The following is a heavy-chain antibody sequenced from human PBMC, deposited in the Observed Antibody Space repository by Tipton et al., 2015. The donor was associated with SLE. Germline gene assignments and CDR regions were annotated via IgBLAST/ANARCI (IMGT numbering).Heavy chain of an antibody. CDR1: GDSISNNNW. Sequence: TLSLTCAVSGDSISNNNWWTWVRQRPGKGLEWIGEIHHIGNTNQNPSLKSRVTISIVKSKIQFSLKLRSVTAADTAVYYCARYPATVTSSAPFNGLDIWGQGTLVIVSS. D-gene: IGHD4-17*01. CDR2: IHHIGNT. CDR3: ARYPATVTSSAPFNGLDI. J-gene: IGHJ3*02. V-gene: IGHV4-4*02.